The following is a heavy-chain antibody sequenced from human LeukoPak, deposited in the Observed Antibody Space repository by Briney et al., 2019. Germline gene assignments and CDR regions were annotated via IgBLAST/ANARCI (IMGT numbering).Heavy chain of an antibody. D-gene: IGHD2-2*01. J-gene: IGHJ4*02. CDR2: IKQDGSEK. CDR3: ASVYCSSTSCPYYYDY. V-gene: IGHV3-7*01. CDR1: GFTFSSYW. Sequence: GSLRLSCAASGFTFSSYWMSWVRQAPGKGLEWVANIKQDGSEKYYVDSVKGRFTISRDNAKNSLYLQMNSLRAEDTAVYYCASVYCSSTSCPYYYDYWGQGILVTVSS.